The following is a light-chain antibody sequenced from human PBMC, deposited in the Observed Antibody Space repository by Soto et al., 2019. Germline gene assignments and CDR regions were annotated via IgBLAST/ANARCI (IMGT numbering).Light chain of an antibody. Sequence: EIVMTQSPATLSVSPGERATLSCRASQSVSSNLAWYQQKPGQAPRLLIYGASTSATVIPARFSGSGSGTEFTLTISSLQSEDFAVYYCQQYSTWPITFGRGTKVDI. V-gene: IGKV3-15*01. J-gene: IGKJ3*01. CDR2: GAS. CDR3: QQYSTWPIT. CDR1: QSVSSN.